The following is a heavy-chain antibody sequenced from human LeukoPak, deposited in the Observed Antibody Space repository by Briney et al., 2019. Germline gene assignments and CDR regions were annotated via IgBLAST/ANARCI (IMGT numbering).Heavy chain of an antibody. J-gene: IGHJ6*03. CDR3: ARVHLRAGAPGYYMDV. CDR2: IYNSGIT. D-gene: IGHD4/OR15-4a*01. CDR1: GCSVSSHF. V-gene: IGHV4-59*02. Sequence: SETLSLTCTVSGCSVSSHFWSWIRQPPGKGLEWIGYIYNSGITNYNPSLKSRVTMSVDTSKNHFSLLLRSVTAADTAVYYCARVHLRAGAPGYYMDVWGKGTTVTVSS.